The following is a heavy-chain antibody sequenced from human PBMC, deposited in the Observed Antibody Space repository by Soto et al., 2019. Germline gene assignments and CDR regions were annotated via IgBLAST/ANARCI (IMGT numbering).Heavy chain of an antibody. CDR1: GGSISRGDYY. CDR2: IYYSGST. J-gene: IGHJ5*02. V-gene: IGHV4-30-4*01. Sequence: TLSLTCTVSGGSISRGDYYWSWIRQPPGKGLEWIGYIYYSGSTYYNPSLKSRVTISVDTSKNQFSLKLSSVTAADTAVYYCARRDEYFNNWFDPWGQGTLVTVSS. CDR3: ARRDEYFNNWFDP. D-gene: IGHD2-2*01.